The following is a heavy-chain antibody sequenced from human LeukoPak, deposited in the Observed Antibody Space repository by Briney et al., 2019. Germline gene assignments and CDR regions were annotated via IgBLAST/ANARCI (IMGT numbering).Heavy chain of an antibody. CDR3: ARAEGYSGYVQYAFDI. J-gene: IGHJ3*02. CDR2: IIPIFGTA. D-gene: IGHD5-12*01. CDR1: GGTFSSYA. Sequence: GSSVKVSCKASGGTFSSYAISWVRQAPGQGLEWMGGIIPIFGTANYAQKFQGRVTITADESTSTAYMELSSLRSEDTAVYYCARAEGYSGYVQYAFDIWGQGTMVTVSS. V-gene: IGHV1-69*01.